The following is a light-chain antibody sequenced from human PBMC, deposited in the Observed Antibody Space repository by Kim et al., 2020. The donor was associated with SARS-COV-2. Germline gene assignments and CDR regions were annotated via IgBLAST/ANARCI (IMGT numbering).Light chain of an antibody. CDR2: GKN. J-gene: IGLJ1*01. CDR3: QSRDSSGHHGV. V-gene: IGLV3-19*01. CDR1: SLRIYY. Sequence: ALGQTVRITCQGDSLRIYYANWYQQKPGQAPLLVMFGKNNRPSGIPDRFSGSSSENTASLSITGAQAEDEADYYCQSRDSSGHHGVFGTGTKVTVL.